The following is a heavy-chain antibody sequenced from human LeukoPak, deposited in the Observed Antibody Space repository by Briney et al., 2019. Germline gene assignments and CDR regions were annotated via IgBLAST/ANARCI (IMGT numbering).Heavy chain of an antibody. D-gene: IGHD2-15*01. CDR1: GGTFSSYA. J-gene: IGHJ3*02. Sequence: ASVKVTCKASGGTFSSYAISWVRQAPGQGLEWMGGIIPVFGTANYAQKFQGRVTITADESTSTAYMELSSLRSEDTAVYYCARDRVVGLGIDNAFDIWGHGTMVTVSS. CDR3: ARDRVVGLGIDNAFDI. V-gene: IGHV1-69*13. CDR2: IIPVFGTA.